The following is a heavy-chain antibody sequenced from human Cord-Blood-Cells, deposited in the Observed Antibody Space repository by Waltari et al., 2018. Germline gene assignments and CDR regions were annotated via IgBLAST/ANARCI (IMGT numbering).Heavy chain of an antibody. CDR1: GGSISSSSYY. D-gene: IGHD3-9*01. J-gene: IGHJ4*02. CDR2: IYYSGST. V-gene: IGHV4-39*01. Sequence: QLQLQESGPGLVKPSETLSLTCTVSGGSISSSSYYWGWIRQPPGKGLEWIGSIYYSGSTYYNPSLKSRVTISVDTSKNQFSLKLSSVTAADTAVYYCARHPLYDIWTGYPLAFDYWGQGTLVTVSS. CDR3: ARHPLYDIWTGYPLAFDY.